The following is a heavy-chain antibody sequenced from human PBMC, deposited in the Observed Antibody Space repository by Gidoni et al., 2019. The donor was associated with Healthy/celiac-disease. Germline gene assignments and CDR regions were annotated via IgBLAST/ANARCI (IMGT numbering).Heavy chain of an antibody. CDR1: GFTFSSYS. D-gene: IGHD2-15*01. Sequence: EVQLVESGGGLVQPGGSLRLSCAASGFTFSSYSMNWVRRAPGKGLEWVSSISSSSSYIYYADSVKGRFTISRDNAKNSLYLQMNSLRAEDTAVYYCARDHRPNDPENRLVVVVVAATEPLSVWGQGTLVTVSS. V-gene: IGHV3-21*01. CDR3: ARDHRPNDPENRLVVVVVAATEPLSV. CDR2: ISSSSSYI. J-gene: IGHJ4*02.